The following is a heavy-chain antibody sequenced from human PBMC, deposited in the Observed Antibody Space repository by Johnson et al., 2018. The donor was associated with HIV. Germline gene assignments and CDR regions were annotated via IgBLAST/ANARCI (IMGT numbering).Heavy chain of an antibody. J-gene: IGHJ3*02. Sequence: QVQLVESGGGVVQPGRSLRLSCAASGFTFSSYGMHWVRQAPGKGLEWAAVISYDGSNKYYADSVKGRFTISRDNSKNTLYLQMNSLRAEDTAVYYCARALRVVVVAATFDAFDIWGQGTMVTVSS. CDR3: ARALRVVVVAATFDAFDI. CDR1: GFTFSSYG. CDR2: ISYDGSNK. V-gene: IGHV3-30*03. D-gene: IGHD2-15*01.